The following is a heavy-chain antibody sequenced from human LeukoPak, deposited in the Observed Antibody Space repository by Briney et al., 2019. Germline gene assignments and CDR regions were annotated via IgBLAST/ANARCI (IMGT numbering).Heavy chain of an antibody. Sequence: GGSLRLSCAASGFTFDDFGMSWVRQAPGKGLEWISGIDWKGGSTPYADSVKGRFTISRDNAKNSLYLQMNSLRAEDTAFYYCARDADIVVVPGSRGFDPWGQGTLVTVSS. CDR2: IDWKGGST. D-gene: IGHD2-2*01. CDR1: GFTFDDFG. V-gene: IGHV3-20*04. J-gene: IGHJ5*02. CDR3: ARDADIVVVPGSRGFDP.